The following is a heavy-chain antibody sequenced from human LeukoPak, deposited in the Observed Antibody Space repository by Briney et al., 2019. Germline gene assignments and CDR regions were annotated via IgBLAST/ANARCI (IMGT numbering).Heavy chain of an antibody. Sequence: PGGSLRLSCAVSGFTFDKYWMHWVRQAPGKGLVWVSAINTGGSNTYYADSVKGRFTISRDNAKTTLFLQMNSLTVEDTAVYCCTPGGGQGTQVTVSS. V-gene: IGHV3-74*01. D-gene: IGHD3-10*01. CDR2: INTGGSNT. CDR1: GFTFDKYW. CDR3: TPG. J-gene: IGHJ4*02.